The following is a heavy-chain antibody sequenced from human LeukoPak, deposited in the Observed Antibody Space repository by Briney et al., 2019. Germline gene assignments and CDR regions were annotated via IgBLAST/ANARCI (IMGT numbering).Heavy chain of an antibody. Sequence: SVKVSCKASGGIFANYAISWVRKAPGQGLEWMGGIIPIFGSGHSAQKFQGRLTITADESTRTTYMELSSLRSEDTAVYYCAKGHDDFRQFDFWGQGTLVIVPS. CDR1: GGIFANYA. V-gene: IGHV1-69*13. CDR3: AKGHDDFRQFDF. J-gene: IGHJ4*02. D-gene: IGHD3-3*01. CDR2: IIPIFGSG.